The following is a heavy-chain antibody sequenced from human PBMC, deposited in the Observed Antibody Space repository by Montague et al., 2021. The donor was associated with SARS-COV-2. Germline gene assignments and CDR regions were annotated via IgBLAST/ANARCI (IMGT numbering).Heavy chain of an antibody. CDR3: ARQGAWAYCGVGCYRGWFDS. V-gene: IGHV4-59*01. D-gene: IGHD2-21*01. Sequence: SETLSLTCTVSFGSISTYYWSWIRQPPGKGLEWIGFIYYNGSTXXXPSXXXRVSISLDTSKNQFSLKLSSVTAADTAVYYCARQGAWAYCGVGCYRGWFDSGGQGTLGTVSS. CDR1: FGSISTYY. J-gene: IGHJ5*01. CDR2: IYYNGST.